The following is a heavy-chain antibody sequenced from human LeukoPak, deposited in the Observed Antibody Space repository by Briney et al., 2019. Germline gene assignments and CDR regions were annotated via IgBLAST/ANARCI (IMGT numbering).Heavy chain of an antibody. J-gene: IGHJ4*02. V-gene: IGHV4-31*03. CDR2: VYFGVST. D-gene: IGHD3-9*01. CDR3: ARGRGCDILTGYYSHYFDY. Sequence: SQTLSLTCTVSGGSLSSGGYYCSSIRQHPGKGLEWIGYVYFGVSTSYNPPLRSGVTISVDMSRNRFSLKLTSLPPAATAGYYCARGRGCDILTGYYSHYFDYWGQGTLVTVSS. CDR1: GGSLSSGGYY.